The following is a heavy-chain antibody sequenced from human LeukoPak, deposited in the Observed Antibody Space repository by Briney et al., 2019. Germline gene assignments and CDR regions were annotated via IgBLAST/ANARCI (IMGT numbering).Heavy chain of an antibody. CDR1: ESTFSSYA. V-gene: IGHV3-23*01. D-gene: IGHD6-13*01. CDR2: ISGSGGST. J-gene: IGHJ3*02. Sequence: GGSLRLSCAASESTFSSYAMSWVRQAPGKGLDWVSAISGSGGSTYYAESGKGRFTISRDNSKNTLYLQMNSLRAEDTAVYYCAKDMGAAGTFGAFDIWGQGTMVTVSS. CDR3: AKDMGAAGTFGAFDI.